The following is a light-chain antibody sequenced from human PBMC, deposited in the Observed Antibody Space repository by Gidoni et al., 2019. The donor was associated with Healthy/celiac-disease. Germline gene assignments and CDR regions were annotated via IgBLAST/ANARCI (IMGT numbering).Light chain of an antibody. CDR3: SSYTSSSPVV. CDR2: DVS. J-gene: IGLJ2*01. V-gene: IGLV2-14*03. CDR1: SSDVGGYNY. Sequence: QSALTQPASVSGSPGQAITISCTGTSSDVGGYNYVSWYQQHPGKAPNLMIYDVSNRPSGVSNRFSGSKSGNTASLTISGLPAEDEADYYCSSYTSSSPVVFGGGTKLTVL.